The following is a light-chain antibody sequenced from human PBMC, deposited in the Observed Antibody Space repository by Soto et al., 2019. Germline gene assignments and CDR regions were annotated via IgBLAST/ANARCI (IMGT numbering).Light chain of an antibody. V-gene: IGKV3-20*01. J-gene: IGKJ5*01. CDR3: QQYDSSPIT. Sequence: EIVLTQSPGTLSLSPGESATLLCRASQFIHSRYLAWYQQKPGQAPRLLIYGASSRATGIPDRFSGSGSGTDFTLTITPLEPDDFVVYFCQQYDSSPITCGQRTRLDIK. CDR1: QFIHSRY. CDR2: GAS.